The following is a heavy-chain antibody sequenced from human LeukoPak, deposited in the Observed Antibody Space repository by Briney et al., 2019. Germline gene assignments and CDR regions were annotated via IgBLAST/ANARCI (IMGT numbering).Heavy chain of an antibody. V-gene: IGHV7-4-1*02. CDR2: VNTNTGNP. J-gene: IGHJ4*02. CDR1: GYTFTSYD. CDR3: ARPHYDYGDFGDY. D-gene: IGHD4-17*01. Sequence: ASVKVSCKASGYTFTSYDINWVRQATGQGLEWMGWVNTNTGNPTYAQGFTGRFVFSLDTSVSTAYLRISSLKAEDTAVYYCARPHYDYGDFGDYWGRGTLVTVSS.